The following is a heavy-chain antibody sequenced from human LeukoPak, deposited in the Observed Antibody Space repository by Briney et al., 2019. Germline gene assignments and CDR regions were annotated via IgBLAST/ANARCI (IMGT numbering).Heavy chain of an antibody. V-gene: IGHV4-34*01. CDR2: INHSGST. CDR3: ARDRPGSYWYFDL. D-gene: IGHD3-10*01. J-gene: IGHJ2*01. CDR1: GVSFSGYY. Sequence: SETLSLTCAVYGVSFSGYYWSWIRQPPGKGLEWIGEINHSGSTNYNPSLKSRVTISVDTSKNQFSLKLSSVTAADTAVYYCARDRPGSYWYFDLWGRGTLVTVSS.